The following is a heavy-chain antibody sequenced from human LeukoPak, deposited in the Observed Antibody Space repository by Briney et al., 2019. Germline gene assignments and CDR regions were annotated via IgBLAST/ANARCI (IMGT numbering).Heavy chain of an antibody. CDR1: GDSISGYY. J-gene: IGHJ4*02. D-gene: IGHD6-13*01. CDR2: IYSSGIP. CDR3: AKGGSGSRWSTFDY. V-gene: IGHV4-4*07. Sequence: PSETLSLTCTVSGDSISGYYWNWIRQPAGKGLEWIGRIYSSGIPNYNPSLKSRVTMSVDTSKNHFSLKLSSVTAAGTAVYFCAKGGSGSRWSTFDYWGQGTLVTVSS.